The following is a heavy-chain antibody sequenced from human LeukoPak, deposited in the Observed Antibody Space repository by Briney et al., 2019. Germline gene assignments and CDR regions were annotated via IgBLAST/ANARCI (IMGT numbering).Heavy chain of an antibody. D-gene: IGHD6-19*01. J-gene: IGHJ4*02. Sequence: GGSLRLSCAASGFTFSSYSMNWVRQAPGKGLEWVSYISSSSATIYYADSVKGRFTISRDNAKNSLHLQMNSLRAEDTALYYCARLSGPGSGWTTLDYWGQGTLVTVSS. CDR1: GFTFSSYS. CDR2: ISSSSATI. V-gene: IGHV3-48*01. CDR3: ARLSGPGSGWTTLDY.